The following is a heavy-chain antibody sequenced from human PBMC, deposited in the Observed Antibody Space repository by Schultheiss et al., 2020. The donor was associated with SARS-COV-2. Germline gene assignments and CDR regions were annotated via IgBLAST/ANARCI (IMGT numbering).Heavy chain of an antibody. J-gene: IGHJ4*02. D-gene: IGHD6-19*01. CDR2: ISGSGGST. CDR3: ARDPPEAVAGYYFDY. Sequence: GESLKISCAASGFTFSSYAMSWVRQAPGKGLEWVSAISGSGGSTYYADSVKGRFTISRDNSKNTLYLQMNSLRAEDTAVYYCARDPPEAVAGYYFDYWGQGTLVTVAS. CDR1: GFTFSSYA. V-gene: IGHV3-23*01.